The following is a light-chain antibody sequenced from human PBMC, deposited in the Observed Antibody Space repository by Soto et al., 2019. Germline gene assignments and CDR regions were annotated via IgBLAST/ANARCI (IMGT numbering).Light chain of an antibody. CDR1: QSVSSSY. CDR3: QHFGGTTFT. Sequence: EILLTQSPGTLSLSPGGGATLSCRASQSVSSSYIAWYQQRPGQTPSLLIYGASTRATGIPDRFSGSGSGTHFTLTISRLEPGDFAVYYCQHFGGTTFTFGQGTRLEIK. V-gene: IGKV3-20*01. J-gene: IGKJ5*01. CDR2: GAS.